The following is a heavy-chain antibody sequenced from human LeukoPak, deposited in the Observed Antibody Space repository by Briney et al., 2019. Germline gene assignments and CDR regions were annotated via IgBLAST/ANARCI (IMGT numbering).Heavy chain of an antibody. V-gene: IGHV4-4*07. CDR3: ARGRLVVVAATRVSWFDP. J-gene: IGHJ5*02. CDR2: IYLSGSS. Sequence: PSETLSLTCTVSSGSISNYYWNWIRQPAGKGLEWIGRIYLSGSSNYNPSLKSRVTISVDTSKNQFSLKLSSVTAADTAVYYCARGRLVVVAATRVSWFDPWGQGTLVTVSS. CDR1: SGSISNYY. D-gene: IGHD2-15*01.